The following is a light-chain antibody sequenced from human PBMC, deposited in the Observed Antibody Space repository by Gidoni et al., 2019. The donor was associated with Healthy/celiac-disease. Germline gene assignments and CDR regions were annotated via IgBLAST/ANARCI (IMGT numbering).Light chain of an antibody. J-gene: IGKJ1*01. CDR3: QQYGTWT. CDR2: GAS. CDR1: QSVSSSY. Sequence: EIVLTQSPGTLSLSPGERATLSCRASQSVSSSYLAWYQQKPCQAPRLLIYGASSRATGIPDRFSGSGSGTDFTLTISRLEPEDFAVYYCQQYGTWTFGQGTKVGIK. V-gene: IGKV3-20*01.